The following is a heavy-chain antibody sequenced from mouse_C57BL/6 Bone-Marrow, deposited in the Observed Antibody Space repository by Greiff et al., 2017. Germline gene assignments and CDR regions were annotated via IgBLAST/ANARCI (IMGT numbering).Heavy chain of an antibody. CDR2: ISDGGSYT. CDR3: ARDKGYGSSYDYFDY. Sequence: EVQGVESGGGLVKPGGSLKLSCAASGFTFSSYAMSWVRQTPEKRLEWVATISDGGSYTYYPDNVKGRFTISRDNAKNNLYLQMSHLKSEDTAMYYCARDKGYGSSYDYFDYWGQGTTLTVSS. CDR1: GFTFSSYA. J-gene: IGHJ2*01. V-gene: IGHV5-4*01. D-gene: IGHD1-1*01.